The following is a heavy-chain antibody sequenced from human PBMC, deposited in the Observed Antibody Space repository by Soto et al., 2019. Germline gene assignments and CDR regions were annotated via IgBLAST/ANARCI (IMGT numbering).Heavy chain of an antibody. J-gene: IGHJ4*02. CDR3: AKEYGSSSLSPDFDY. CDR2: ISYDGSNK. CDR1: GFTFSSYG. Sequence: GESLKISCAASGFTFSSYGMHWVRQAPGKGLEWVAVISYDGSNKYYADSVKGRFTISRDNSKNTLYLQMNSLRAEDTAVYYCAKEYGSSSLSPDFDYWGQGTLVTVSS. D-gene: IGHD6-13*01. V-gene: IGHV3-30*18.